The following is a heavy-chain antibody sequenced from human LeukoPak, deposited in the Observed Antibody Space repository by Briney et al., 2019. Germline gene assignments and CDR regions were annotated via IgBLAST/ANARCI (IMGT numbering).Heavy chain of an antibody. CDR1: GGSISSSSYY. Sequence: SETLSLTCTVSGGSISSSSYYWGWIRQPPGKGLEWIGSIYYSGSTYYNPSLKSRVTISVDTSKNQFSLKLSSVTAADTAVYYCARLGLLPSYFDYWGQGTLVTVSS. V-gene: IGHV4-39*01. J-gene: IGHJ4*02. D-gene: IGHD2-21*02. CDR3: ARLGLLPSYFDY. CDR2: IYYSGST.